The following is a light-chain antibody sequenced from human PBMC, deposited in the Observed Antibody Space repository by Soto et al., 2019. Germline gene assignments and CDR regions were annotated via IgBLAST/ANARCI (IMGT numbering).Light chain of an antibody. CDR1: KTVNNNY. V-gene: IGKV3D-20*01. CDR3: QQYAYSPLT. Sequence: EIVMTQSPATLSVSPGERATLSCGASKTVNNNYLAWYQQKPGLAPRLLIYDASSTATGIPDRFSGSGAGTHFTLTISRLEPEDFAVYFCQQYAYSPLTFGGGTKVDIK. CDR2: DAS. J-gene: IGKJ4*01.